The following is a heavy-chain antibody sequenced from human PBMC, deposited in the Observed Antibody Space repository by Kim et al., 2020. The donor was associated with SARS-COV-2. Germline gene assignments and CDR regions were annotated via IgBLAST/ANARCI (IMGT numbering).Heavy chain of an antibody. J-gene: IGHJ2*01. Sequence: SETLSLTCTVSGGSISSYYWSWIRQPPGKGLEWIGYIYYSGSTNYNPSLKSRVTISVDTSKNQFSLKLSSVTAADTAVYYCARHLNLYWYFDLWGRGTLVTVSS. CDR3: ARHLNLYWYFDL. V-gene: IGHV4-59*01. CDR2: IYYSGST. D-gene: IGHD3-3*02. CDR1: GGSISSYY.